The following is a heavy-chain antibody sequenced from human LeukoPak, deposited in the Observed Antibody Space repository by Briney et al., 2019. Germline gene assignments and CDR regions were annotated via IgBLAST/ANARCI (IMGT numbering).Heavy chain of an antibody. V-gene: IGHV5-51*01. CDR1: GYSFTSYW. Sequence: GESLKISCKGSGYSFTSYWIGWVRQMPGKGLEWMGIIYPGDSDTRYSPSFQGQVTISADKSISTAYLQWSSLRASDTAMYYCARMHMVRGVIIIKTDYWGQGTLVAVSS. CDR2: IYPGDSDT. J-gene: IGHJ4*02. D-gene: IGHD3-10*01. CDR3: ARMHMVRGVIIIKTDY.